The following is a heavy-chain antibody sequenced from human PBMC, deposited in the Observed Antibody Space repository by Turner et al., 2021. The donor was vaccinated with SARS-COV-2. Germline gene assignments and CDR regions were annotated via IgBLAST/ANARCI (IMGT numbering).Heavy chain of an antibody. V-gene: IGHV3-30*18. D-gene: IGHD6-19*01. CDR1: GFTFSNYG. CDR2: ISYDGSNK. CDR3: VKGGSGWSMEFDY. Sequence: QVQLVESGGGVFQPGRSLRLSCAASGFTFSNYGMFWVRQAPGKGLEWVELISYDGSNKHYADSVKGRFTISRDNSKNTLFLQMYSLRAEDTAVYYCVKGGSGWSMEFDYWGHGTLVTVSS. J-gene: IGHJ4*01.